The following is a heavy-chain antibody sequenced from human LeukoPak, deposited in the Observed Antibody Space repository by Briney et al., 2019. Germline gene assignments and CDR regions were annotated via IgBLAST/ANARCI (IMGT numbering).Heavy chain of an antibody. CDR1: GGSISSSSYY. D-gene: IGHD4-17*01. J-gene: IGHJ3*02. CDR3: ARLSTATPHAFDI. Sequence: ETLSLTCTVSGGSISSSSYYWGWICQPPGKGLEWIGSIYYSGSTYYNPSLKSRVTISVDTSKNQFSLKLSSVTAADTAVYYCARLSTATPHAFDIWGQGTMVTVSS. CDR2: IYYSGST. V-gene: IGHV4-39*01.